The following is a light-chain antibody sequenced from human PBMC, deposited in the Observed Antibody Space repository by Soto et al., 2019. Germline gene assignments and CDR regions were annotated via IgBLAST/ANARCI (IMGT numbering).Light chain of an antibody. CDR1: QSVSSIY. CDR2: GAS. J-gene: IGKJ5*01. CDR3: QQ. V-gene: IGKV3-20*01. Sequence: EIVLTQSPGTLSLSPGERATLSCRASQSVSSIYLAWYQQKPGQAPRLLIYGASSRATGIPDRFSGSGSGTDFTLTISRLEPEEFAVYYCQQFGQGTRLEIK.